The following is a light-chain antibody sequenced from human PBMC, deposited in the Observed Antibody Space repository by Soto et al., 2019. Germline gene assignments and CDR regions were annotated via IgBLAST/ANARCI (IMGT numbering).Light chain of an antibody. CDR1: NSDVGAYNY. CDR3: SSFTTSTTLV. V-gene: IGLV2-14*03. Sequence: QSALTQPASVSGSPGQSITISCAGSNSDVGAYNYVSWYQQHPGKAPKLIIFDVSNRPSGVSDRFSASKSGNTASLPISGLQAEDEADYYCSSFTTSTTLVFGGGTKLTVL. J-gene: IGLJ3*02. CDR2: DVS.